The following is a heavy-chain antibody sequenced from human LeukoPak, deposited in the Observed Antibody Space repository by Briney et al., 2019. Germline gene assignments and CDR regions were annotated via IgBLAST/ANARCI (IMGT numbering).Heavy chain of an antibody. Sequence: PGGSLRLSCAASGFTFSSYAMSWVRQAPGKGLEWVSAISGSGGSTYYADSVKGRFTISRDSSKNTLYLQMNSLRAEDTAVYYCAKDLGWMGIVVVVAAKYFDYWGQGTLVTVSS. CDR1: GFTFSSYA. V-gene: IGHV3-23*01. CDR2: ISGSGGST. J-gene: IGHJ4*02. CDR3: AKDLGWMGIVVVVAAKYFDY. D-gene: IGHD2-15*01.